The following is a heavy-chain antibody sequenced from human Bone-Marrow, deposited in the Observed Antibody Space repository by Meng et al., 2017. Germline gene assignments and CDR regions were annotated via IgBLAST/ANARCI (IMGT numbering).Heavy chain of an antibody. D-gene: IGHD2-2*01. V-gene: IGHV4-39*07. Sequence: SETLSLTCTVSGGSISSSSYYWGWIRQPPGKGLEWIGSIYYSGSTYYNPSLKSRVTISVDTSKNQFSLKLSSVTAADTAMYYCARDNLGYCSSTSCYSYFDYWGQGTLVTVSS. CDR3: ARDNLGYCSSTSCYSYFDY. CDR1: GGSISSSSYY. CDR2: IYYSGST. J-gene: IGHJ4*02.